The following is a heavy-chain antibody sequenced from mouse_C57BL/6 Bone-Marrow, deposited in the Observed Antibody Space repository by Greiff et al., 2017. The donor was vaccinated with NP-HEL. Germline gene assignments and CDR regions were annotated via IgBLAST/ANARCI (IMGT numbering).Heavy chain of an antibody. D-gene: IGHD1-1*01. CDR3: ALYGSSYYFDY. CDR2: IDPSDSET. J-gene: IGHJ2*01. Sequence: QVQLKQPGAELVRPGSSVKLSCKASGYTFTSYWMHWVKQRPIQGLEWIGNIDPSDSETHYNQKFKDKATLTVDKSSSTAYMQLSSLTSEDSAVYYCALYGSSYYFDYWGQGTTLTVSS. CDR1: GYTFTSYW. V-gene: IGHV1-52*01.